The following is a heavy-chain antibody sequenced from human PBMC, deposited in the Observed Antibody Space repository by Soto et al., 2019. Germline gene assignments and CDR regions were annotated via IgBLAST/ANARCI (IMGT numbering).Heavy chain of an antibody. CDR1: GYTFTSYY. Sequence: ASVKVSCKASGYTFTSYYMHWVRQDTGQGLEWMGRFDPKDGRTSYAQKFQGRVTMTEDTSTDTAYMELSSLRSEDTAVYYCATVWYSSGWYGNAFDIWGQGTVVTVSS. CDR2: FDPKDGRT. D-gene: IGHD6-19*01. J-gene: IGHJ3*02. CDR3: ATVWYSSGWYGNAFDI. V-gene: IGHV1-46*01.